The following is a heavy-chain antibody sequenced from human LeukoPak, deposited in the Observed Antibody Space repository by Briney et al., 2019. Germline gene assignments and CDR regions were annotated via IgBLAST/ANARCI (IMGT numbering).Heavy chain of an antibody. CDR1: GGSISSYY. Sequence: SETLSLTCTVSGGSISSYYWGWIRQPPGKGLEWIGSIYYSGSTYYNPSFKSRVTISVDTSKNQFSLKLSSVTAADTAVYYCARVPYYYDGIDYWGQGTLVTVSS. CDR2: IYYSGST. CDR3: ARVPYYYDGIDY. V-gene: IGHV4-39*07. J-gene: IGHJ4*02. D-gene: IGHD3-22*01.